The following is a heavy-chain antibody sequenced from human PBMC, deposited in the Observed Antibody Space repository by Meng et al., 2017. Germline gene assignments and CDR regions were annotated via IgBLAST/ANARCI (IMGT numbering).Heavy chain of an antibody. V-gene: IGHV7-4-1*02. CDR1: GYTFTSYA. Sequence: ASVKVSCKASGYTFTSYAMNWVRQAPGQGLEWMGWINTNTGNPTYAQGFTGRFVFFLDPSVSTAYLQISSLEAEDTAVYYYARKPALAYCGGDCRNYHYGMDVWGQGTTVTVSS. CDR2: INTNTGNP. J-gene: IGHJ6*02. D-gene: IGHD2-21*02. CDR3: ARKPALAYCGGDCRNYHYGMDV.